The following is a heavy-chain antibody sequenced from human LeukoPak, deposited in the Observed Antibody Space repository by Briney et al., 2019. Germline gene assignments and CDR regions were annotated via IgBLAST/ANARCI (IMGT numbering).Heavy chain of an antibody. Sequence: PSETLSLTCAVYGGSFSGYYWSWIRQPPGKGLEWIGEINHSGSTNYNPSLKSRVTMSVDTSKNQFSLKLSSVTAADTAVYYCARPGYCSGGSCYRFDYWGQGTLVTVSS. D-gene: IGHD2-15*01. V-gene: IGHV4-34*01. J-gene: IGHJ4*02. CDR3: ARPGYCSGGSCYRFDY. CDR1: GGSFSGYY. CDR2: INHSGST.